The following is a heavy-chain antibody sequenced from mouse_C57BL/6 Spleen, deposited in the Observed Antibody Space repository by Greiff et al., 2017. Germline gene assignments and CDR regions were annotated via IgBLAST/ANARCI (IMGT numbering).Heavy chain of an antibody. CDR2: LDPETGGT. V-gene: IGHV1-15*01. CDR1: GYTFTDYE. D-gene: IGHD1-1*01. J-gene: IGHJ2*01. CDR3: TKLGYDGSSYD. Sequence: QVQLQQSGAELVRPGASVTLSCKASGYTFTDYEMHWVKQTPVHGLEWIGALDPETGGTAYNQKFKGKAILTADKSSSTAYRELRSLTSEDSAVYYCTKLGYDGSSYDWGQGTTLTVSS.